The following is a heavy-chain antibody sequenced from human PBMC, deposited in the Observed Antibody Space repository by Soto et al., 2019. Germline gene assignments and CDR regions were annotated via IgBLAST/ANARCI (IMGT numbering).Heavy chain of an antibody. CDR3: AKNNLFASGPKAS. J-gene: IGHJ5*02. V-gene: IGHV3-23*01. CDR1: GLTFSRDA. D-gene: IGHD3-10*01. CDR2: ISGSGGST. Sequence: GGSLRLSCAASGLTFSRDAMSWVRQAPGKGREWVSAISGSGGSTYYADSVKGRFTISRDNSTNTLYLQMNSLRAEDTAVYYCAKNNLFASGPKASWRPGTLVTVSS.